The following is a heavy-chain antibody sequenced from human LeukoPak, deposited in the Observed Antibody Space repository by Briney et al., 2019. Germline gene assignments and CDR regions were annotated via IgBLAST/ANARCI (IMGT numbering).Heavy chain of an antibody. J-gene: IGHJ3*02. CDR3: ARRNGPIDAFDI. CDR1: GFTFSSYS. D-gene: IGHD1-1*01. V-gene: IGHV3-53*01. CDR2: IYSGGST. Sequence: GGSLRLSCAASGFTFSSYSMNWVRQAPGKGLEWVSVIYSGGSTYYADSVKGRFTISRDNSKNTLYLQMNSLRAEDTAVYYCARRNGPIDAFDIWGQGTMVTVSS.